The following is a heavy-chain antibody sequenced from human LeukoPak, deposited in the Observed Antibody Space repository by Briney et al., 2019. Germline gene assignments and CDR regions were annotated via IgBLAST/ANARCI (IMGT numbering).Heavy chain of an antibody. J-gene: IGHJ4*02. Sequence: GGSLRLSCAASGFTFSSYSMNWVRQAPGKGLEWVSSISSSSSYIYYADSVKGRYTISRDNAKNSLYLQMNCLRAEDTAVYYCAGLYGSGSYNDYWGQGTLVTVSS. CDR1: GFTFSSYS. CDR3: AGLYGSGSYNDY. CDR2: ISSSSSYI. D-gene: IGHD3-10*01. V-gene: IGHV3-21*01.